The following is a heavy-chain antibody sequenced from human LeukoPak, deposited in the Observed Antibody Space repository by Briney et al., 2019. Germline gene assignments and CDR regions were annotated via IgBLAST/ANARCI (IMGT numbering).Heavy chain of an antibody. CDR1: GYTLTGYY. D-gene: IGHD3-10*01. J-gene: IGHJ4*02. CDR3: ARDKGIRPFDY. CDR2: INPSGGST. Sequence: ASVKVSCKASGYTLTGYYMHWVRQAPGQGLEWMGIINPSGGSTSYAQKFQGRVTMTRDMSTSTVYMELSSLRSEDTAVYYCARDKGIRPFDYWGQGTLVTVSS. V-gene: IGHV1-46*01.